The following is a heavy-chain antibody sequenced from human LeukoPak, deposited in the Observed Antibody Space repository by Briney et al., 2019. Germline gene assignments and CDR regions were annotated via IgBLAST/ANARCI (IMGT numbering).Heavy chain of an antibody. J-gene: IGHJ6*02. V-gene: IGHV3-23*01. CDR1: GFTFSSYA. Sequence: GGSLRLSCAASGFTFSSYAMSWVRQAPGKGLEWVSAISGSGGSTYYADSVKGRFTISRDNSKNTLYLQMNSLRAEDTAVYYCAKGMNRYYYYGMDVWDQGTTVTVSS. CDR3: AKGMNRYYYYGMDV. CDR2: ISGSGGST.